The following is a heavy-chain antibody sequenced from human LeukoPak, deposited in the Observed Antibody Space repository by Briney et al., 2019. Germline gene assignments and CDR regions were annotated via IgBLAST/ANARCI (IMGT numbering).Heavy chain of an antibody. Sequence: SVKVSCKASGGTFSSYAISWVRQAPGQGLEWMGGIIPIFGTANYAQKFQGRVTITTDESTSTAYMELSRLRSDDTAVYYCASGCSSTSCYSGGRYYYYYMDVWGKGTTVTVSS. D-gene: IGHD2-2*01. V-gene: IGHV1-69*05. CDR2: IIPIFGTA. CDR1: GGTFSSYA. J-gene: IGHJ6*03. CDR3: ASGCSSTSCYSGGRYYYYYMDV.